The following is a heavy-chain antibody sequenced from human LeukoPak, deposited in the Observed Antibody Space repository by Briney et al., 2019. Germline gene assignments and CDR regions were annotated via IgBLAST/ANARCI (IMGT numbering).Heavy chain of an antibody. V-gene: IGHV3-23*01. D-gene: IGHD3-3*01. CDR3: AKDRDYDFWSGYYY. J-gene: IGHJ4*02. Sequence: PGGSLRLSCVASGFNFGSYAMSWVRQAPGKGLEWVSAITGSGGSTYYADSVKGRFAISRDNSKNTLYLQLNSLRAEDTAVYYCAKDRDYDFWSGYYYWGQGTLVTVPS. CDR1: GFNFGSYA. CDR2: ITGSGGST.